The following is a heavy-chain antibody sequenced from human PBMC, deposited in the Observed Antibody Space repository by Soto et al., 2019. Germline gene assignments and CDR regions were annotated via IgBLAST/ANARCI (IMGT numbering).Heavy chain of an antibody. CDR1: GFTFSSYA. CDR3: ARDRGHVDQLVGYGMDV. J-gene: IGHJ6*02. Sequence: VGSMRISCAASGFTFSSYAMHWVRQAPGKGLEWVAVISYDGSNKYYADSVKGRFTISRDNSKNTLYLQMNSLRAEDTAVYYCARDRGHVDQLVGYGMDVWGQGTTVTVSS. D-gene: IGHD6-6*01. CDR2: ISYDGSNK. V-gene: IGHV3-30-3*01.